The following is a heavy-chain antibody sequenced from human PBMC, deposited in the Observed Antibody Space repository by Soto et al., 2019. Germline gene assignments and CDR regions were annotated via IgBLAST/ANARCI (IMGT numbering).Heavy chain of an antibody. Sequence: PGGSLRLSCAASGFTFSSYGMHWVRQAPGKGLEWVAVISYDGSNKYYADSVKGRFTISRDNSKNTLYLQMNSLRAEDTAVYYCAKDNRTVTYYYYYYMDVWGKGTTVTVSS. CDR3: AKDNRTVTYYYYYYMDV. CDR1: GFTFSSYG. D-gene: IGHD4-17*01. J-gene: IGHJ6*03. V-gene: IGHV3-30*18. CDR2: ISYDGSNK.